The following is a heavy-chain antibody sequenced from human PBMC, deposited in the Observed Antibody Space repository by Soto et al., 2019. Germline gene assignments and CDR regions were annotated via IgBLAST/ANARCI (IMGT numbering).Heavy chain of an antibody. D-gene: IGHD5-18*01. V-gene: IGHV1-46*01. J-gene: IGHJ5*02. CDR1: GYTFTSYY. Sequence: ASVKVSCKASGYTFTSYYMHWVRQAPGQWLEWMGIINPSGGSTSYAQKFRGRVTMTRDTSTSTVYMELSSLRSEDTAVYYCAREAAMVTRWFDPWGQGTLVTVSS. CDR2: INPSGGST. CDR3: AREAAMVTRWFDP.